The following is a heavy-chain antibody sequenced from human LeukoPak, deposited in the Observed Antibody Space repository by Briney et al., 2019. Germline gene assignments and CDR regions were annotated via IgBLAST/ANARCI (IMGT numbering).Heavy chain of an antibody. D-gene: IGHD4-11*01. CDR1: GYTFTSYA. V-gene: IGHV7-4-1*02. CDR3: ARGGMAATVTTTTVDP. CDR2: INTNTGNP. Sequence: ASVKVSCKASGYTFTSYAMNWVRQAPGQGLEWMGWINTNTGNPTYAQGFTGRFVFSLDTSVSTAYLQISSLKAEDTAVCYCARGGMAATVTTTTVDPWGQGTLVTVSS. J-gene: IGHJ5*02.